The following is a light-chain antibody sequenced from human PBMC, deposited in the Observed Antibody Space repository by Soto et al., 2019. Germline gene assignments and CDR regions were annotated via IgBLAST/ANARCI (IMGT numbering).Light chain of an antibody. V-gene: IGKV1-17*01. CDR3: LQHNTYPLT. CDR1: QGIRND. Sequence: DIQMTQSPSSLSASVGDRVTITCRAGQGIRNDLAWYQQIPGKAPKRLIYAASTLQSGVPSRFSGSGSGTEFTLTISSLQAEDFATYYCLQHNTYPLTFGGGTKVDI. CDR2: AAS. J-gene: IGKJ4*01.